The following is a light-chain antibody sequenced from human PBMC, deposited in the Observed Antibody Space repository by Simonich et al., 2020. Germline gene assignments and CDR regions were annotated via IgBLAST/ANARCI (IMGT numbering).Light chain of an antibody. V-gene: IGLV2-11*01. CDR1: SSDVGGYNY. J-gene: IGLJ3*02. CDR2: DVS. Sequence: QSALTQPGSVSGSPGQSVTISCTGTSSDVGGYNYVSWYQQHPGKAPKLMIYDVSKRPSGVPDRFSGSKSGNTASLTISGLQAEDEADYYCCSYAGSYTEVFGGGTKLTVL. CDR3: CSYAGSYTEV.